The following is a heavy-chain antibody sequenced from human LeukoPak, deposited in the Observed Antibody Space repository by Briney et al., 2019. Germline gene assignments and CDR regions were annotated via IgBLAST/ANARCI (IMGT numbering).Heavy chain of an antibody. D-gene: IGHD1-26*01. CDR2: INSGVSAV. Sequence: PGGSLRLSCAASGFTFSTYNMLWARQTPGKGLEWLFYINSGVSAVHYADSVKDRFTFSRDNAKNSLYLQMNSLRVEDTGIYYCARVGSRGDWFDYWGQGTRVTVSS. CDR3: ARVGSRGDWFDY. V-gene: IGHV3-48*01. CDR1: GFTFSTYN. J-gene: IGHJ5*01.